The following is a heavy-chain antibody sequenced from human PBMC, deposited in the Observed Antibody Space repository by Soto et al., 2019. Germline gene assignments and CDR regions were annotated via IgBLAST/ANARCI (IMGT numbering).Heavy chain of an antibody. CDR1: GYTFTSYA. J-gene: IGHJ6*02. Sequence: ASVKVSCKASGYTFTSYAMHWVRQAPGQSLEWMGWINTDNGNTKYSQKFQGRVTITRDTSASTAYMELSSLRSDDTAVYYCARALGYCSGGSCPFVMDVWGQGTTVTVSS. V-gene: IGHV1-3*04. CDR3: ARALGYCSGGSCPFVMDV. CDR2: INTDNGNT. D-gene: IGHD2-15*01.